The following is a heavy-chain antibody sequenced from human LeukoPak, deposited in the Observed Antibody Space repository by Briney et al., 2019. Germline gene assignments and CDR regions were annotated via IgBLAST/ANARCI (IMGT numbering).Heavy chain of an antibody. CDR3: AREGYYDSSGYYPPAYYFDY. J-gene: IGHJ4*02. V-gene: IGHV1-69*04. CDR2: IIPIFGIA. Sequence: SVKVSCKASGGTFSSYAISWVRQAPGQGLEWMGRIIPIFGIANYAQKFQGRVTITADKSTSTAYMELSSLRSEDTAVYYCAREGYYDSSGYYPPAYYFDYWGQGTLVTASS. D-gene: IGHD3-22*01. CDR1: GGTFSSYA.